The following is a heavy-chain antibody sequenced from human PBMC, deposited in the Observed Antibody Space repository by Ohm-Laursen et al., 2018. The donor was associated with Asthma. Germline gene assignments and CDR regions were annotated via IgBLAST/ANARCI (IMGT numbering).Heavy chain of an antibody. D-gene: IGHD4-17*01. V-gene: IGHV4-59*12. J-gene: IGHJ2*01. Sequence: GTLSLTCTVSGGSISSYYWTWIRQPPGKGLEWIGYIYYSGSTNDSPSLKSRVTISGDTSKNQFSLKLSSVTAADTAVYYCAKGPDDYGDYLDWYFDVWGRGTLVTVSS. CDR1: GGSISSYY. CDR2: IYYSGST. CDR3: AKGPDDYGDYLDWYFDV.